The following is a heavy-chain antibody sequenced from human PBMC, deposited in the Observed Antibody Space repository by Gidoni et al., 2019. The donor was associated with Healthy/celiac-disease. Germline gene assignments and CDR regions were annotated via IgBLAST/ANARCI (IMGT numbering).Heavy chain of an antibody. CDR2: ISYDGSNK. Sequence: QVQLVESGGGVVQPGRSLRLSCAASGFTFSSYGMHWVRQAPGKGLEWVAVISYDGSNKYYADSVKGRFTISRDNSKNTLYPQMNSLRAEDTAVYYCAKIPKRNPFDYWGQGTLVTVSS. J-gene: IGHJ4*02. CDR3: AKIPKRNPFDY. V-gene: IGHV3-30*18. CDR1: GFTFSSYG.